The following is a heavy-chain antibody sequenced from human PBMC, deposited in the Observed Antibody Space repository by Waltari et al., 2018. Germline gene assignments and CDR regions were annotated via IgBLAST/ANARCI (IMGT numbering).Heavy chain of an antibody. CDR3: VTHDHDSTNFFYYYMDV. Sequence: EVQVVETGGGLIQPGGSLRLSCAPSGFTVSNNSMSWVRQAQGKGLEWVSVIYSGGSTYYADSVKGRFTISRDNSKNTLYLQMNSLRVEDTAVYHCVTHDHDSTNFFYYYMDVWGKGTTVTVSS. J-gene: IGHJ6*03. V-gene: IGHV3-53*02. D-gene: IGHD2-15*01. CDR2: IYSGGST. CDR1: GFTVSNNS.